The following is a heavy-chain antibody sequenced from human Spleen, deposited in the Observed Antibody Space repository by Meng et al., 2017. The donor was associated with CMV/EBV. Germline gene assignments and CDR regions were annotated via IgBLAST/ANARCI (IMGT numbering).Heavy chain of an antibody. D-gene: IGHD5-18*01. CDR2: ISSASVYI. CDR1: GFPFSSYT. Sequence: GESLTISCAASGFPFSSYTMNWVRQAPGKGLEWVSSISSASVYIYHADSMKGRFTISRDNAQNTLYLQMNSLRVEDSAVYYCARDSDTPGSYYYYGLDVWGQGTTVTVSS. CDR3: ARDSDTPGSYYYYGLDV. J-gene: IGHJ6*02. V-gene: IGHV3-21*01.